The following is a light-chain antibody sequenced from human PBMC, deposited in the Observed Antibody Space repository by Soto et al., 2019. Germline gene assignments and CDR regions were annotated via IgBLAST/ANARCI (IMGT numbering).Light chain of an antibody. J-gene: IGLJ2*01. Sequence: QSVLTQPASVSGSPGQSITISCTGSTNDVGSFNLVSWYQQNPGRAPKLMLYEVDKRPSGVSYRFSGSKSGNTASLTISGLQAEDEADYYCCSYAGGSTFVFGGGTKLTVL. CDR3: CSYAGGSTFV. V-gene: IGLV2-23*02. CDR2: EVD. CDR1: TNDVGSFNL.